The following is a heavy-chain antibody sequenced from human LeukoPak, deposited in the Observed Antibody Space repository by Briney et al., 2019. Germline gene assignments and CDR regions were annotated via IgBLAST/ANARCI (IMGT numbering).Heavy chain of an antibody. CDR2: ISSSSSYI. Sequence: GGSLRLSCAASGFIFSCYSMNWVRQAPGKGLEWVSSISSSSSYIYYADSVKGRFTISRDNAKNSLYLQMNSLRAEDTAVYYCARSMVVDWLFIDYWGQGTLVTVSS. CDR1: GFIFSCYS. D-gene: IGHD3-9*01. V-gene: IGHV3-21*01. CDR3: ARSMVVDWLFIDY. J-gene: IGHJ4*02.